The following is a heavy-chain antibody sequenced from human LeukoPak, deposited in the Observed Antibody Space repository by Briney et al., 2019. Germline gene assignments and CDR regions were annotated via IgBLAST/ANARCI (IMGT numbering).Heavy chain of an antibody. CDR2: IKQDGSEK. CDR3: ASARGYSSEYK. J-gene: IGHJ4*02. Sequence: GGCLRLSCAGSGFTFSSYWMSWVRQAPGKGLEWVANIKQDGSEKHYVDSVKGRFTISRDNSKNTLYLRMNSLRAEDTALYYCASARGYSSEYKWGQATLVTVSS. D-gene: IGHD6-19*01. V-gene: IGHV3-7*05. CDR1: GFTFSSYW.